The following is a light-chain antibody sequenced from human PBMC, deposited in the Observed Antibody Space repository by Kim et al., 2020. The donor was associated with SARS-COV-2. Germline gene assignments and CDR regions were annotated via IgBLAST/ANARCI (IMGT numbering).Light chain of an antibody. J-gene: IGKJ4*01. CDR3: HQCRDWHLT. Sequence: EIVLTQSQATLSLSPGERATLSCRASQSVGSYLGWYQQKPGQAPRLLIYDVSNRATGVPARFSGSGSGTDFTLTISSLESEDFAIYYCHQCRDWHLTFGGGTKVDIK. CDR1: QSVGSY. V-gene: IGKV3-11*01. CDR2: DVS.